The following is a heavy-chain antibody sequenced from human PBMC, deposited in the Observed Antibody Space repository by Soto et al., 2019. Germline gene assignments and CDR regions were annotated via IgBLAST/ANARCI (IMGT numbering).Heavy chain of an antibody. CDR1: GGTFSSYA. Sequence: SVKVSCKASGGTFSSYAISWVRQAPGQGLEWMGGIIPIFGTANYAQKFQGRVTITADKSTSTAYMGLSSLRSEDTAVYYCARLSGPAALMGYYYYSMDVWGQGTTVTVSS. V-gene: IGHV1-69*06. J-gene: IGHJ6*02. CDR3: ARLSGPAALMGYYYYSMDV. CDR2: IIPIFGTA. D-gene: IGHD2-2*01.